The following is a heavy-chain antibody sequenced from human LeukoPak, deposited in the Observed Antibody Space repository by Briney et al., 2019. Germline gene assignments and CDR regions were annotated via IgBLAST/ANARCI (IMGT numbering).Heavy chain of an antibody. CDR2: ISSSSSTI. V-gene: IGHV3-48*01. Sequence: GGSLRLSCVASGFTFSSYSMNWVRQAPGKGLEWVSYISSSSSTIYYADSVKGRFTVSRDNANNSLYLQMNSLRVEDTAVYYCARGGATRPDFWGQGTLVTVSS. J-gene: IGHJ4*02. CDR3: ARGGATRPDF. D-gene: IGHD1-26*01. CDR1: GFTFSSYS.